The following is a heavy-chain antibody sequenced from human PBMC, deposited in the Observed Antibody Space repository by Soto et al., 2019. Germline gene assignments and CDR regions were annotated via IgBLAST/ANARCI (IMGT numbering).Heavy chain of an antibody. CDR1: GYTFTGYY. D-gene: IGHD3-22*01. CDR3: AKDIYYDSSGHGHLSAFDI. Sequence: GASVKVSCKASGYTFTGYYMHWVRQAPGQGLEWMGWINPNSGGTNYAQKFQGWVTMTRDTSISTAYMELSRLRPDDTAVYYCAKDIYYDSSGHGHLSAFDIWGQGTMVTVSS. J-gene: IGHJ3*02. V-gene: IGHV1-2*04. CDR2: INPNSGGT.